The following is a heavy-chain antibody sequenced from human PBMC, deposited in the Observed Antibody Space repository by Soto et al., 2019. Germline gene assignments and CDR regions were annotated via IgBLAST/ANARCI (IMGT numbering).Heavy chain of an antibody. CDR2: ISAYNGNT. Sequence: ASLEVCCKACGYTFTSYGITCVRQATGKGLELMGWISAYNGNTNYAQKLQGRVTMTTDTSTSTAYMELRSLRSDDTAVYYCARDFGRGFSYYYCGMDVWGQGTTVTVS. CDR3: ARDFGRGFSYYYCGMDV. V-gene: IGHV1-18*01. D-gene: IGHD3-3*01. J-gene: IGHJ6*02. CDR1: GYTFTSYG.